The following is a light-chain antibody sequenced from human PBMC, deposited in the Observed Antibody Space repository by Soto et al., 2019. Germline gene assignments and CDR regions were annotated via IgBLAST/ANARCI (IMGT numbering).Light chain of an antibody. CDR2: DAS. CDR3: QQRSNWPRT. Sequence: IVLTQSPATLSLSPGERATLSCRASQSVSSYLAWYQQKPGQAPRLLIFDASNRAAGIPARFSGSGSGTDFTLTISSLEPEDFAVSYCQQRSNWPRTFGQGTKVDIK. J-gene: IGKJ1*01. CDR1: QSVSSY. V-gene: IGKV3-11*01.